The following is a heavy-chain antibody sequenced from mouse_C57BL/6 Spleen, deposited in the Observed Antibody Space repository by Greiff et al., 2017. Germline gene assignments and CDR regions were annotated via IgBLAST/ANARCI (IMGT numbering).Heavy chain of an antibody. J-gene: IGHJ2*01. CDR2: ISSGGDYI. V-gene: IGHV5-9-1*02. CDR3: TRAYYSNYLDY. Sequence: VQLKASGEGLVKPGGSLKLSCAASGFTFSSYAMSWVRQTPEKRLEWVAYISSGGDYIYYADTVKGRFTISRDNARNTLYLQMSSLKSEDTAMYYCTRAYYSNYLDYWGQGTTLTVSS. D-gene: IGHD2-5*01. CDR1: GFTFSSYA.